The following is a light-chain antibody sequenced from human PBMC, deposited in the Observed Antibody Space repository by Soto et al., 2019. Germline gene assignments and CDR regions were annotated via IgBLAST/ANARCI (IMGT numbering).Light chain of an antibody. CDR1: SSNVGSNT. CDR2: SNN. J-gene: IGLJ1*01. V-gene: IGLV1-44*01. Sequence: QSVLTQPPSAPGAPGQRVTISCSGSSSNVGSNTVSWYQQFPGTAPKLLIHSNNKRPSGVPDRFSGSKSGTSASLAISGLQSEDEADYYCAAWDDSLNASVFGGGTKVTVL. CDR3: AAWDDSLNASV.